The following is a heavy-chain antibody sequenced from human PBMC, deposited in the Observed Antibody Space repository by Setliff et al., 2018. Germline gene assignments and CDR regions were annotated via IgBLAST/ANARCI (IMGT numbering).Heavy chain of an antibody. CDR3: ARSDYGDYFAWDSYGMDV. CDR1: GYSFTSYW. D-gene: IGHD4-17*01. Sequence: GESLKISCKGSGYSFTSYWIAWVCQMPGKGLEWMGIIYPGDSDTRYSPSFQGQVTISADRSTRTAYLQWSSLKASDTAFYYCARSDYGDYFAWDSYGMDVWGQGTTVTVS. V-gene: IGHV5-51*01. CDR2: IYPGDSDT. J-gene: IGHJ6*02.